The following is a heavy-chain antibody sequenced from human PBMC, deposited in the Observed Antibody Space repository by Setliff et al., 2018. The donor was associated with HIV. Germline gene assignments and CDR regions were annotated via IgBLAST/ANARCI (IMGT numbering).Heavy chain of an antibody. CDR1: GGSISSGDYY. Sequence: SETLSLTCTVSGGSISSGDYYWSWIRQPPGKGLEWIGYTYYSGYTQYDPSLKSRVTISVDTSKNQFSLKLRSVSAADTAVYYCARASSGYLIVHYWGQGTLVTVSS. CDR3: ARASSGYLIVHY. D-gene: IGHD3-22*01. CDR2: TYYSGYT. J-gene: IGHJ4*02. V-gene: IGHV4-30-4*01.